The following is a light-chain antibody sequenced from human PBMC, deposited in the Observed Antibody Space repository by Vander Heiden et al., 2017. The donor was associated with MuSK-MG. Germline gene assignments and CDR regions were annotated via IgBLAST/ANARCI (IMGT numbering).Light chain of an antibody. CDR3: QQDDSSPHT. V-gene: IGKV4-1*01. CDR1: QSVLYVSNNENY. J-gene: IGKJ2*01. Sequence: DIVMTQSPYSLAGSLGQGATIDCKSRQSVLYVSNNENYLARYQQKPGQPPKLLIYWASTRESGVPDRFRGPGSGTDFTLTIMILQAEDMAVYYCQQDDSSPHTFGQGTKLEIK. CDR2: WAS.